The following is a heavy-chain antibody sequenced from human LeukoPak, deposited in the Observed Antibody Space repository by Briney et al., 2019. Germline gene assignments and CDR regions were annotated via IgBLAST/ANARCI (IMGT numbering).Heavy chain of an antibody. CDR1: GYTFTGYY. V-gene: IGHV1-2*02. D-gene: IGHD5-12*01. CDR2: INPNSGGT. Sequence: ASVKVSCMASGYTFTGYYMHWVRQAPGQGLEWMGWINPNSGGTNYAQKFQGRVTMTRDTSISTAYMELSRLRSDDTAVYYCARSSRTIVATYFDYWGQGTLVTVSS. J-gene: IGHJ4*02. CDR3: ARSSRTIVATYFDY.